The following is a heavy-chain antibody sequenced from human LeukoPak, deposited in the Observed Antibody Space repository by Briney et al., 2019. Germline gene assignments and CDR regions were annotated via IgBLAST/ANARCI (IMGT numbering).Heavy chain of an antibody. D-gene: IGHD3-22*01. CDR3: ARWGTYYYDSSGYFRHYYFDY. CDR2: IYSGGST. CDR1: GFTFSSHW. Sequence: GGSLRLSCAASGFTFSSHWMHWVRQAPGKGLEWVSVIYSGGSTYYADSVKGRFTISRDNSKNTLYLQMNSLRAEDTAVYYCARWGTYYYDSSGYFRHYYFDYWGQGTLVTVSS. V-gene: IGHV3-53*01. J-gene: IGHJ4*02.